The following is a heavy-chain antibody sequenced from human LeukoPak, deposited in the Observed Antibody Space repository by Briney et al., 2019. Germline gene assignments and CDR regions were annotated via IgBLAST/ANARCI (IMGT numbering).Heavy chain of an antibody. V-gene: IGHV1-69*06. CDR3: ATDLVRYFDWLGDY. J-gene: IGHJ4*02. D-gene: IGHD3-9*01. Sequence: SVKVSCKASGGTFSSYAISWVRQAPGQGLEWMGGIIPIFGTANYAQKFQGRVTMTEDTSTDTAYMELSSLRSEDTAVYYCATDLVRYFDWLGDYWGQGTLVTVSS. CDR1: GGTFSSYA. CDR2: IIPIFGTA.